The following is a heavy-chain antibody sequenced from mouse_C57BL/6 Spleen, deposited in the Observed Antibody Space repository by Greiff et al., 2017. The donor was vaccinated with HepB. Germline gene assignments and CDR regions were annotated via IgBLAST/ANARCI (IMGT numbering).Heavy chain of an antibody. J-gene: IGHJ3*01. CDR3: TAEGWFAY. CDR2: IRLKSDNYAT. V-gene: IGHV6-3*01. CDR1: GFTFSNYW. Sequence: EVQLVESGGGLVQPGGSMKLSCVASGFTFSNYWMNWVRQSPEKGLEWVAQIRLKSDNYATHYAESVKGRFTISRDDSKSSVYLQMNNLRAEDTGIYYCTAEGWFAYWGQGTLVTVSA.